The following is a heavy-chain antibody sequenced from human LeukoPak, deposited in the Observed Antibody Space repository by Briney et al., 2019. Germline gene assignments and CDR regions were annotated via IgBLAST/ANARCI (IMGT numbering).Heavy chain of an antibody. Sequence: GGSLRLSCAASGFTFSTYTMAWVRQAPGGGLEWVSGIGGDGGGGTYYADSVRGRFAISRDNSKSTLYLQTNSLRVEDTAVYYCVKDFGRNLGGPGYSGRRTPVTVSS. V-gene: IGHV3-23*01. CDR1: GFTFSTYT. D-gene: IGHD3-10*01. CDR2: IGGDGGGGT. CDR3: VKDFGRNLGGPGY. J-gene: IGHJ4*01.